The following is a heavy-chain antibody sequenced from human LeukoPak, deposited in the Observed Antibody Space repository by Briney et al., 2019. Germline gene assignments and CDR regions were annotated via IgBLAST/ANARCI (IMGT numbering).Heavy chain of an antibody. D-gene: IGHD6-19*01. V-gene: IGHV4-39*01. CDR3: VRAVGSVAGPGDWFDP. J-gene: IGHJ5*02. CDR2: FYYTGDT. CDR1: DGSITTSSFY. Sequence: SETLSLTCNVSDGSITTSSFYWGWVRQTPGKGLEWIGTFYYTGDTFYNRSLKSRVTITVDTSKDQFFLALSSVTAANTAVYYCVRAVGSVAGPGDWFDPWGPGILVTVSS.